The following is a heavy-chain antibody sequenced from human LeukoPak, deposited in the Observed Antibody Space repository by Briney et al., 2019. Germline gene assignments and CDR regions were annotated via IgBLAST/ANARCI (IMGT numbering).Heavy chain of an antibody. V-gene: IGHV4-39*01. CDR3: ARQPHSSGWYCGMGV. CDR1: GGSISSSSYY. J-gene: IGHJ6*02. Sequence: PSETLSLTCTVSGGSISSSSYYWGWIRQPPGKGLEWIGSIYYSGSTYYNPSLKSRVTISVDTSKNQFSLKLSSVTAADTAVYYCARQPHSSGWYCGMGVWGQGTTVTVSS. CDR2: IYYSGST. D-gene: IGHD6-19*01.